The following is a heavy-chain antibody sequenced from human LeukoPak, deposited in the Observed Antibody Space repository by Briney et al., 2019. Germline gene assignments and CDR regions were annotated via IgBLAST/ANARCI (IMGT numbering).Heavy chain of an antibody. V-gene: IGHV3-21*01. CDR3: ARDLPGELGRGVFDI. Sequence: GGSLRLSCAASGFNLSNYNMNWVRQVPGKGLEWVSSISVTTTFIYYADSVKGRFTISRDNAKNSLYLQMNTLRVDDTAVYYCARDLPGELGRGVFDIWGQGTMVTVSS. CDR2: ISVTTTFI. D-gene: IGHD1-1*01. CDR1: GFNLSNYN. J-gene: IGHJ3*02.